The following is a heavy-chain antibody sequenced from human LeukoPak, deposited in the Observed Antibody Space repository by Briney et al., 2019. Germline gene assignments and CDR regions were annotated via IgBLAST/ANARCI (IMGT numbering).Heavy chain of an antibody. CDR3: ARVSRFGSSWYGEDY. CDR2: VSDRGGST. D-gene: IGHD6-13*01. V-gene: IGHV3-23*01. CDR1: GFTFSNYA. Sequence: GGSLRLSCAASGFTFSNYAMSWVRQAPGKGLEWVPTVSDRGGSTYYADSVKGRFTISRDNSKNTLYLQMNSPRAEDTAVYCCARVSRFGSSWYGEDYWGQGTLVTVSS. J-gene: IGHJ4*02.